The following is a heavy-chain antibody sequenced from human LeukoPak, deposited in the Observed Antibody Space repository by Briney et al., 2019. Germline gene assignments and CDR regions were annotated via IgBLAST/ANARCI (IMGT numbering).Heavy chain of an antibody. CDR3: ARDRALSGMGY. V-gene: IGHV3-30*03. D-gene: IGHD2/OR15-2a*01. J-gene: IGHJ4*02. CDR1: GFTFSSYG. CDR2: ISYDGSNK. Sequence: PGGSLRLSCAASGFTFSSYGMHWVRQAPGKGLEWVAVISYDGSNKYYADSVKGRFTISRDNSKNTLYLQMNSLRAEDTAVYYCARDRALSGMGYWGQGTLVTVSS.